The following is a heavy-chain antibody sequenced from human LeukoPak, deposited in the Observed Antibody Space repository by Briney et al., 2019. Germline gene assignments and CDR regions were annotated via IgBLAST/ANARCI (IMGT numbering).Heavy chain of an antibody. Sequence: GRSLRLSCAASGFTFSSYGMHWVRQAPGKGLEWVAVIWYDGSNKYYADSVKGRFTISRDNSKNTLYPQMNSLRAEDTAVYYCARDIVVPAAIPYYYYGMDVWGQGTTVTVSS. CDR1: GFTFSSYG. J-gene: IGHJ6*02. CDR3: ARDIVVPAAIPYYYYGMDV. D-gene: IGHD2-2*01. CDR2: IWYDGSNK. V-gene: IGHV3-33*01.